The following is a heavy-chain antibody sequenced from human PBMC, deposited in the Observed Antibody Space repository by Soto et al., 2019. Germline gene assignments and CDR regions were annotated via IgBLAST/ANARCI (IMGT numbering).Heavy chain of an antibody. J-gene: IGHJ6*02. V-gene: IGHV1-69*13. D-gene: IGHD5-18*01. CDR1: GGTFSSYA. Sequence: ASVKVSCKASGGTFSSYAISWVRQAPGQGLEWMGGIIPIFSTANYAHKFQGRVTITADESTSTAYMELSSLRSEDTAVYYCARSGRNSYGYYYYYGMDVWGQGTTVTVSS. CDR3: ARSGRNSYGYYYYYGMDV. CDR2: IIPIFSTA.